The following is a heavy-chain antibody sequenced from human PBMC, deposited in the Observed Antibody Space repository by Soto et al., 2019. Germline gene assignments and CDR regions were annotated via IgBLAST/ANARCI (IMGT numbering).Heavy chain of an antibody. CDR2: IYYSGST. V-gene: IGHV4-39*01. CDR3: ARRRPHGGNPYFDY. Sequence: SETLSLTCTVSGGSISSSSYYWGWIRQPPGKGLEWIGSIYYSGSTYYNPSLKGRVTISVDTSKNKFSLKLSSVTAADTAVYYCARRRPHGGNPYFDYWGQGTLVTVSS. J-gene: IGHJ4*02. D-gene: IGHD2-15*01. CDR1: GGSISSSSYY.